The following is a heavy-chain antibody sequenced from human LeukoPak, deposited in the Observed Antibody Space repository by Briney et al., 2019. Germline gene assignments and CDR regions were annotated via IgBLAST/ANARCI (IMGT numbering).Heavy chain of an antibody. Sequence: SGPTLVNPTQTLTLTCTFSGFSLSTSGMYVSWIRQPPGNALEWLARIAWDDDKYNSTSLKTRLTISKGTSKNQVVLTMTNMDPVDTATYYCARGRWYVDYWGQGTLVTVSS. CDR1: GFSLSTSGMY. CDR2: IAWDDDK. D-gene: IGHD6-13*01. J-gene: IGHJ4*02. CDR3: ARGRWYVDY. V-gene: IGHV2-70*11.